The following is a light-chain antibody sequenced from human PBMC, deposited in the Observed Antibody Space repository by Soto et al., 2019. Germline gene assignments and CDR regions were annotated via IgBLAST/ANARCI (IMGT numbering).Light chain of an antibody. CDR1: QSLVYSDGNTY. J-gene: IGKJ2*03. CDR2: KVS. Sequence: DVVLTQSPLSLPVTLGQPASISCRSSQSLVYSDGNTYLNWFQQKPGQSPRRLIYKVSNRDSGVPYRFAGSGSVTDFTLTISRVEAEDVGVYDCMQGTHWPPFSFGQGTKLEIK. V-gene: IGKV2-30*01. CDR3: MQGTHWPPFS.